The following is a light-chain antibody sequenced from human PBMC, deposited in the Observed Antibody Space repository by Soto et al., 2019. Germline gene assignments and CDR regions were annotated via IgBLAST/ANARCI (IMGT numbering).Light chain of an antibody. CDR2: DGT. V-gene: IGKV1-5*01. Sequence: DVQMAQSPSTLSASVGDRVSITCRASQSITSWLAWYQQQPGKAPKLLIYDGTTLESGVPSRFSGSGSGTEFTLTISSLQSEDFAVYYCQQYNNWPIFGQGTRLEI. J-gene: IGKJ5*01. CDR1: QSITSW. CDR3: QQYNNWPI.